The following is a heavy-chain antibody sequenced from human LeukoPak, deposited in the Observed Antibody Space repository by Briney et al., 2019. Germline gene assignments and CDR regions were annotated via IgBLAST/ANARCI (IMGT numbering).Heavy chain of an antibody. CDR1: GGSFSGYY. D-gene: IGHD6-13*01. Sequence: PSETLSLTCAVYGGSFSGYYWSWIRQPPGKGLGWIGEINHSGSTNYNPSLKSRVTISVDTSKNQFSLKLSSVTAADTAVYYCARQYRRCWYVGYYYYYIDVWRKRTTVTVPS. V-gene: IGHV4-34*01. CDR3: ARQYRRCWYVGYYYYYIDV. J-gene: IGHJ6*03. CDR2: INHSGST.